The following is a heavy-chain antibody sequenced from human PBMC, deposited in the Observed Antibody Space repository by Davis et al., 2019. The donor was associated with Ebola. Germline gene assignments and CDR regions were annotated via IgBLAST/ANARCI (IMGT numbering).Heavy chain of an antibody. CDR1: GDTLTSYA. V-gene: IGHV1-69*06. J-gene: IGHJ4*02. CDR3: ARDVGGAAGTDY. CDR2: TIPVFRTA. Sequence: SVKVSCKAVGDTLTSYAMTWVRQAPGQGLDWLRGTIPVFRTASYAQKFQGRVTITADKSTSTAYMELSSLRSEDTAVYYCARDVGGAAGTDYWGQGTLVTVSS. D-gene: IGHD6-19*01.